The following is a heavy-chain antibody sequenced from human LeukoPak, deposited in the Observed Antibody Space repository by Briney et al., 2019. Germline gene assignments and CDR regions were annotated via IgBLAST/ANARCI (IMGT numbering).Heavy chain of an antibody. D-gene: IGHD3-10*01. CDR2: ISYDGSKE. Sequence: GGSLRLSCAASGFTFSNFAIPWVRQAPGKGLEWVAVISYDGSKEYYADPVKGRFTISRDNSKNTLNLQMNSLRAEDTAVYYCARDAVRGAIAYYFDYWGQGTLVTVSS. J-gene: IGHJ4*02. CDR1: GFTFSNFA. V-gene: IGHV3-30-3*01. CDR3: ARDAVRGAIAYYFDY.